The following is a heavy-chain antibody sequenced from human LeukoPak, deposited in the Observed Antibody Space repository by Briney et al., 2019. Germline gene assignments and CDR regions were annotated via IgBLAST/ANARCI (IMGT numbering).Heavy chain of an antibody. Sequence: PGGSLRLSCAASGFTFSSYSMNWVRQAPGKGLEWVSSISSSSSYIYYADSVKGRFTISRDNAKNSLYLQMNSLRAEDTAVYYCARDRVGYSSSSVFDYWGQGTLVTVSS. D-gene: IGHD6-6*01. V-gene: IGHV3-21*01. J-gene: IGHJ4*02. CDR1: GFTFSSYS. CDR2: ISSSSSYI. CDR3: ARDRVGYSSSSVFDY.